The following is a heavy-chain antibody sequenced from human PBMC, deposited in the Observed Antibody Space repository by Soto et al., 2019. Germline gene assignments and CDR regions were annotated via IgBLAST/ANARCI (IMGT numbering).Heavy chain of an antibody. D-gene: IGHD2-2*01. Sequence: SETLSLTCTVSGGSISSYYWSWIRQPPGKGLEWIGYIYYSGSTNYNPSLKSRVTISVDTSKNQFSLKLSSATAADTAVYYCARVPIVVVPAAEGYYYYGMDVWGQGTTVTVSS. CDR2: IYYSGST. CDR1: GGSISSYY. CDR3: ARVPIVVVPAAEGYYYYGMDV. V-gene: IGHV4-59*01. J-gene: IGHJ6*02.